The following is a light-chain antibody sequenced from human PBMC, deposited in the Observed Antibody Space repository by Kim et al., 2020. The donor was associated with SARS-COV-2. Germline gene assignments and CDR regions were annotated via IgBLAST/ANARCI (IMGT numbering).Light chain of an antibody. CDR3: NSRDSNDNVV. Sequence: VALGKTVRITCQGDSLRSYYATWYQQKPGQAPILVIYGKNNWPSGIPDRFSGSSSGNTASLTITGTQAGDEADYYCNSRDSNDNVVFGGGTQLTVL. CDR2: GKN. CDR1: SLRSYY. V-gene: IGLV3-19*01. J-gene: IGLJ2*01.